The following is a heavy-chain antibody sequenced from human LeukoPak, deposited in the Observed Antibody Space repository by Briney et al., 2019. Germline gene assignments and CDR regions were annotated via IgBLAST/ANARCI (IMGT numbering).Heavy chain of an antibody. CDR2: IRSKAYGGAT. V-gene: IGHV3-49*03. CDR3: SRNAYSSAYLGLD. J-gene: IGHJ4*02. Sequence: PGGSLRLSCAASGFTFSSYGMHWFRQAPGKGLEWVGFIRSKAYGGATEYAASVKGRFTISRDDSKSIAYLQMNSLKTEDTAVYYCSRNAYSSAYLGLDWGQGTLVTVSS. D-gene: IGHD3-22*01. CDR1: GFTFSSYG.